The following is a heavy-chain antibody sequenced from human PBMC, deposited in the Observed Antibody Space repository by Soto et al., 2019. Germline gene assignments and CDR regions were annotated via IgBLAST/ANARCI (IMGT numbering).Heavy chain of an antibody. J-gene: IGHJ4*02. V-gene: IGHV3-30*04. CDR1: GFTFSSYT. CDR3: ARDRYCSTTKCYTDFDC. Sequence: GGSLRLSCAASGFTFSSYTMHWVRQAPGKGLEWVAIISYDGINKDYADSVKGRFTISRDNSKNTLYLQMNSLRPEDTAVYYCARDRYCSTTKCYTDFDCWGQGTLVTVSS. CDR2: ISYDGINK. D-gene: IGHD2-2*02.